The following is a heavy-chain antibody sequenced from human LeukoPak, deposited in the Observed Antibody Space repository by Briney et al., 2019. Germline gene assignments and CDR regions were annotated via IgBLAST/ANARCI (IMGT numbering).Heavy chain of an antibody. CDR3: ARHSSSWYTIAFDI. V-gene: IGHV4-39*07. CDR2: IYYTGTT. Sequence: KPSEALSLTCNVSGGSISSTSYYWGWIRQPPGKGLEWLGNIYYTGTTYYNPSLKSRVTIAVDTSKNQFSLKLSSVTAADTAVYYCARHSSSWYTIAFDIWGQGTMVTVSS. J-gene: IGHJ3*02. CDR1: GGSISSTSYY. D-gene: IGHD6-13*01.